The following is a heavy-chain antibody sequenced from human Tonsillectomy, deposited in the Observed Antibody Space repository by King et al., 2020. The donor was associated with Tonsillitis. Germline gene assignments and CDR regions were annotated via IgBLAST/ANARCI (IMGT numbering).Heavy chain of an antibody. CDR3: ARGTYDSSGYYCGSLDY. Sequence: VQLVESGGGVVQPGRSLRLSCAASGFTFSSYGMHWVRQAPGKGLEWVAVIWYDGSNKYYADSVKGRFTISRDNSKNTLYLQMNSLRAWEQAVFYCARGTYDSSGYYCGSLDYWGQGTLVTVSS. J-gene: IGHJ4*02. CDR1: GFTFSSYG. V-gene: IGHV3-33*01. D-gene: IGHD3-22*01. CDR2: IWYDGSNK.